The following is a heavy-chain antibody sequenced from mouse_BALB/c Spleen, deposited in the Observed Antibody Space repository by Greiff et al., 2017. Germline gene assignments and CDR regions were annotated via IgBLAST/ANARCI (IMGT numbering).Heavy chain of an antibody. CDR1: GDSITSGY. Sequence: EVKLMESGPSLVKPSQTLSLTCSVTGDSITSGYWNWIRKFPGNKLEYMGYISYSGSTYYNPSLKSRISITRDTSKNQYYLQLNSVTTEDTATYYCARSPHYGSSPAWFAYWGQGTLVTVSA. V-gene: IGHV3-8*02. D-gene: IGHD1-1*01. J-gene: IGHJ3*01. CDR2: ISYSGST. CDR3: ARSPHYGSSPAWFAY.